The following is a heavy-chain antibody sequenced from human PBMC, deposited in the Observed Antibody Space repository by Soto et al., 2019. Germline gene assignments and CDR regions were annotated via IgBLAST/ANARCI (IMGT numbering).Heavy chain of an antibody. D-gene: IGHD3-22*01. V-gene: IGHV1-69*13. Sequence: SVKVSCKASGGTFSSYAISWVRQAPGQGLEWMGGIIPIFGTANYAQKFQGRVTITADESTSTAYMELSSLRSEDTAVYYCARDKGEIVVVTAPFAAFDIWGQGTMVTVSS. J-gene: IGHJ3*02. CDR2: IIPIFGTA. CDR3: ARDKGEIVVVTAPFAAFDI. CDR1: GGTFSSYA.